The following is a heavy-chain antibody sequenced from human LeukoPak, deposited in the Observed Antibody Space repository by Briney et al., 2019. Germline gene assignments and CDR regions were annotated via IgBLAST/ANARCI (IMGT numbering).Heavy chain of an antibody. CDR2: INPNSGGT. CDR3: ARAYHGPTYYDILTGYEDGGWFDP. V-gene: IGHV1-2*02. J-gene: IGHJ5*02. Sequence: ASVKVSCKASGYTFTGYYMHWVRQAPGQGLEWMGWINPNSGGTNYAQKFQGRVTMTRDTSISTAYMELSRLRSDDTAVYYCARAYHGPTYYDILTGYEDGGWFDPWGQGTLVTVSS. CDR1: GYTFTGYY. D-gene: IGHD3-9*01.